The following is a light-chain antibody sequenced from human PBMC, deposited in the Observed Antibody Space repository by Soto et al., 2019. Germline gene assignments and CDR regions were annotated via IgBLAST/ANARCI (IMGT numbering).Light chain of an antibody. CDR3: QQYNSYSWT. CDR2: DGS. J-gene: IGKJ1*01. Sequence: DIQMTQSPSTLSASVGDRVTITCRASQSISSWLAWYHQKPGKAPKLLVYDGSSLQSGVPSRFSGSGSGTEFTLTISSLQPDDFATYYCQQYNSYSWTFGRGTKVEIK. V-gene: IGKV1-5*01. CDR1: QSISSW.